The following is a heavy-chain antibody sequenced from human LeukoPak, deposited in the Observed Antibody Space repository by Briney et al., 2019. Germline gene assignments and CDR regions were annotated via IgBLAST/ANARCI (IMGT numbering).Heavy chain of an antibody. CDR1: GGSISSYY. Sequence: SETLSLTCTVSGGSISSYYWSWIRQPPGKGLEWIGYIYYSGSTNYSPSLKSRVTISVDTSKNQFSLKLSSVTAADTAVYYCARDSRSYYDSRGYYGTFDYWGQGTLVTVSS. V-gene: IGHV4-59*01. CDR3: ARDSRSYYDSRGYYGTFDY. CDR2: IYYSGST. D-gene: IGHD3-22*01. J-gene: IGHJ4*02.